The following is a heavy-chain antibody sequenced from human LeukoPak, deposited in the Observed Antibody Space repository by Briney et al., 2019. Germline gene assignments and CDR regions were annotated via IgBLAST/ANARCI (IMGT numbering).Heavy chain of an antibody. Sequence: PGRSLRLSCAASGFTFSSYAMHWVRQAPGKGLEWVAVISYDGSNKYYADSVKGRFTISRDNSKNTLYLQMNSLRAEDTAVYYCARELHYYFDYWGQGTLVTVSS. CDR2: ISYDGSNK. V-gene: IGHV3-30-3*01. D-gene: IGHD3-10*01. CDR1: GFTFSSYA. CDR3: ARELHYYFDY. J-gene: IGHJ4*02.